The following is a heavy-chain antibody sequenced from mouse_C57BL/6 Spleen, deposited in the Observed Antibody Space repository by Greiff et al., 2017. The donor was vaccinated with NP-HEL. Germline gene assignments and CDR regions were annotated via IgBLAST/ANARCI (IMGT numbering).Heavy chain of an antibody. V-gene: IGHV1-64*01. CDR2: IHPNSGST. J-gene: IGHJ4*01. CDR3: ARSGYDGYFAAMDD. CDR1: GYTFTSYW. Sequence: VQLQQPGAELVKPGASVKLSCKASGYTFTSYWMRLVKQRPGQGLEWIGMIHPNSGSTNYNETFKSKATLTVDKSSSTAYMEIRSLTSDDSSFYDCARSGYDGYFAAMDDWGKGTSVTVAS. D-gene: IGHD2-3*01.